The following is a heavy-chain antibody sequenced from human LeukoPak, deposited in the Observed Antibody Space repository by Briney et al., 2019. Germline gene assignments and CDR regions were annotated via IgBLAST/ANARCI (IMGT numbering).Heavy chain of an antibody. J-gene: IGHJ4*02. CDR2: IYGSGVSI. Sequence: GGSLRLSCVASGFTFKSYVMNWVRQAPGKGLEWLATIYGSGVSISYADPVKGRFTISRDNSNNTLYLQMNSLRVEDTAIYYCAKDLGWELPAEAYWGQGTLVTVSS. CDR3: AKDLGWELPAEAY. CDR1: GFTFKSYV. D-gene: IGHD1-26*01. V-gene: IGHV3-23*01.